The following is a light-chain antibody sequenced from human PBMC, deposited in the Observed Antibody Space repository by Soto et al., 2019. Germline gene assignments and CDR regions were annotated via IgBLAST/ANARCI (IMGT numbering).Light chain of an antibody. CDR1: QSVSNK. J-gene: IGKJ1*01. V-gene: IGKV3D-15*01. Sequence: EIVLTQSPATRSLSPGERTTLXXRASQSVSNKLVWYQQKPGQAPRXFIYAASNRATGIPARFSGSGSETEFTLTISSLQSEDLAVYYCQQYANWPKTFGQGTKVDI. CDR2: AAS. CDR3: QQYANWPKT.